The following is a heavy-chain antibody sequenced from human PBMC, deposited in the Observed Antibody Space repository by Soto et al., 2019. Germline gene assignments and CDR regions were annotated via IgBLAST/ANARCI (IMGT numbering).Heavy chain of an antibody. D-gene: IGHD1-26*01. Sequence: SETLSLTCAVSGGSISKYYWSWIRQPPGKGLEWTGEVSNYNSFLKSRVTISLDTSKNQLSLKLNSVTAADTAVYYCARKHYSGFDLWGQGTLVTVSS. CDR3: ARKHYSGFDL. J-gene: IGHJ4*02. CDR1: GGSISKYY. V-gene: IGHV4-34*01. CDR2: VS.